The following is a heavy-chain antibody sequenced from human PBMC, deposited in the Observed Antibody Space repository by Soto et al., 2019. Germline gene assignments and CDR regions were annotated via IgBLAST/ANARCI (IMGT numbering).Heavy chain of an antibody. CDR2: VSTSGVT. CDR1: GFTFSSYA. J-gene: IGHJ4*02. Sequence: EVQLLESGGGLAQPGGSLRLSCAASGFTFSSYAMSWVRQAPGKGLDWVSSVSTSGVTYYADSVKGRFTSSRDNSKNTLYLQLNSLRAEDRAVYYCAKNYQFDSWGQGTRVTVSS. V-gene: IGHV3-23*01. D-gene: IGHD2-2*01. CDR3: AKNYQFDS.